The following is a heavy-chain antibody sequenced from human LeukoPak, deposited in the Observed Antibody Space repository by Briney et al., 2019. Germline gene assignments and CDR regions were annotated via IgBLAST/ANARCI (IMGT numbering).Heavy chain of an antibody. CDR1: GFTFSSYS. J-gene: IGHJ4*02. CDR3: ARLLRGFDY. CDR2: ISSSSSTI. D-gene: IGHD2-15*01. Sequence: GGSLRLSCAASGFTFSSYSMNWVRQAPGKGLEWVSYISSSSSTIYYADSVKGRFTISRDNSKNTLYLQMNSLRAEDTAVYYCARLLRGFDYWGQGTLVTVSS. V-gene: IGHV3-48*01.